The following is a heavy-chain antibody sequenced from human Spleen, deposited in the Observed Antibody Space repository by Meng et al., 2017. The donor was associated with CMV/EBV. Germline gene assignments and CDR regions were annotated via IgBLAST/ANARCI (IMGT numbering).Heavy chain of an antibody. CDR1: GGTFSSYA. CDR2: IIPIFGTA. D-gene: IGHD2-2*01. V-gene: IGHV1-69*05. CDR3: ASAIVVVPAATGGWFDP. Sequence: SVKVSCKASGGTFSSYAISWVRQAPGQGLEWMGGIIPIFGTANYAQKFQGRVTITTDESTSTAYMELSSLRSEDTAVYYCASAIVVVPAATGGWFDPWGQGTLVTVSS. J-gene: IGHJ5*02.